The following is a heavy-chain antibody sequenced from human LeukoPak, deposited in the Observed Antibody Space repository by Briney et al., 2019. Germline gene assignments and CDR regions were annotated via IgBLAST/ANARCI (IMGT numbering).Heavy chain of an antibody. CDR1: GFTFSSYS. CDR3: VRGHLWAFDY. CDR2: ISNSII. J-gene: IGHJ4*02. V-gene: IGHV3-48*01. D-gene: IGHD3-10*01. Sequence: GGSLRLSCAASGFTFSSYSMNWVRQAPGKGLEWVSYISNSIIDYADSVKGRFTISRDNAKNSLYLQMNSLRAEDTAAYYCVRGHLWAFDYWGQGTLVTVSS.